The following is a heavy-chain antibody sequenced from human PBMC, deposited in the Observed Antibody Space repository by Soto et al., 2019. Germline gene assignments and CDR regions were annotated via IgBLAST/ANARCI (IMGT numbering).Heavy chain of an antibody. CDR3: ASRTRDGGIAAAGPYYYYGMDV. CDR1: GFTFSSYS. Sequence: GGSLRLSCAASGFTFSSYSMNWVRQAPGKGLEWVSYISSSSSTIYYADSVKGRFTISRDSAKNSLYLQMNSLRDEDTAVYYCASRTRDGGIAAAGPYYYYGMDVWGQGTTVTVSS. J-gene: IGHJ6*02. CDR2: ISSSSSTI. V-gene: IGHV3-48*02. D-gene: IGHD6-13*01.